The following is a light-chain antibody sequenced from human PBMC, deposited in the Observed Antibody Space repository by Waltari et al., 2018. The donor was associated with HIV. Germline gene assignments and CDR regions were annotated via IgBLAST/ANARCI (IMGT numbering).Light chain of an antibody. CDR2: EVS. Sequence: QSALTQPPSASGSPGQSVTISCTGTSSDVGGYNYVSWYQQHPGQAPKLMIYEVSKRPSGGPDRFSGSKSGNTASLTVSVLQADEEADYYCSSYAGNNNFVFGTGTKVTVL. CDR1: SSDVGGYNY. V-gene: IGLV2-8*01. J-gene: IGLJ1*01. CDR3: SSYAGNNNFV.